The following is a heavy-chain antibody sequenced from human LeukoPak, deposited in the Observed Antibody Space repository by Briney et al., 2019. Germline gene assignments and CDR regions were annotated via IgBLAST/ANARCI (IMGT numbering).Heavy chain of an antibody. V-gene: IGHV3-7*01. CDR1: GFTFTSYW. J-gene: IGHJ4*02. CDR2: MKQDGSEK. CDR3: ARDDFWSGYPTDY. D-gene: IGHD3-3*01. Sequence: GGSLRLSCAVSGFTFTSYWMSWVRQAPGKGLEWVANMKQDGSEKYYVDSVKGRFTISRDNAKNSLYLQMNSLRAEDTAVYYCARDDFWSGYPTDYWGQGTLVTVSS.